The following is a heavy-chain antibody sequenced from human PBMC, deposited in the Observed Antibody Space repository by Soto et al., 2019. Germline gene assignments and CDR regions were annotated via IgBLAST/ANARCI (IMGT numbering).Heavy chain of an antibody. D-gene: IGHD1-7*01. CDR1: GYTFTSYG. J-gene: IGHJ3*02. Sequence: ASVKVSCKASGYTFTSYGISWVRQAPGQGLEWMGWISAYNGNTNYAQKLQGRVTMTTDTSTSTAYMELRSLRSDDTAVYYCAKDGWNYDSRRDFDIWGQGTMVTVSS. CDR3: AKDGWNYDSRRDFDI. CDR2: ISAYNGNT. V-gene: IGHV1-18*01.